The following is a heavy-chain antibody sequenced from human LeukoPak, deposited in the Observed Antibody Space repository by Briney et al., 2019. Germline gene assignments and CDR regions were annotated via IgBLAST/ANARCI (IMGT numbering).Heavy chain of an antibody. V-gene: IGHV1-2*02. J-gene: IGHJ4*02. D-gene: IGHD2-2*02. CDR2: INPNSGGT. Sequence: ASVKVSCKASGGTFSSYAISWVRQAPGQGLEWMGWINPNSGGTNYAQKFQGRVTMTRDTSISTAYMELSRLRSDDTAVYYCARDVGGYCSSTSCYKDDYWGQGTLVTVSS. CDR1: GGTFSSYA. CDR3: ARDVGGYCSSTSCYKDDY.